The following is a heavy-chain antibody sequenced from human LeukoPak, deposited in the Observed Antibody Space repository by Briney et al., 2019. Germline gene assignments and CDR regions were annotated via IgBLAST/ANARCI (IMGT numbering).Heavy chain of an antibody. CDR1: GFTFTSHA. CDR3: ATRAGVAVGGTVADC. CDR2: ITGTGGDT. Sequence: GGSLRLSCTTSGFTFTSHAMTWARQAPGKGLEWVSSITGTGGDTYYAESVRGRFTISRDNSKNMLYLQMKSLRVDDTAIYYCATRAGVAVGGTVADCWGQGTLVTVSS. D-gene: IGHD6-19*01. V-gene: IGHV3-23*01. J-gene: IGHJ4*02.